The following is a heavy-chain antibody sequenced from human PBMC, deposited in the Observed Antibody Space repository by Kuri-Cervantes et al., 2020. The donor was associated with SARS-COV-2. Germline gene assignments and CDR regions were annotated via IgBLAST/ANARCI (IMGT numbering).Heavy chain of an antibody. V-gene: IGHV3-20*04. Sequence: GESLKISCAASGFTFDDYGMSWVRQAPGKGLEWVSGINWNGGSTGYAVSVEGRFTISRDNAKNSLYLQMNSLRAEDTAVYYCAKTVAGTGIDYWGQGTLVTVSS. CDR2: INWNGGST. D-gene: IGHD6-19*01. J-gene: IGHJ4*02. CDR3: AKTVAGTGIDY. CDR1: GFTFDDYG.